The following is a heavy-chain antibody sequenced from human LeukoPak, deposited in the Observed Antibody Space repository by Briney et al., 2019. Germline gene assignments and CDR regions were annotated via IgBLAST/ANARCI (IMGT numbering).Heavy chain of an antibody. Sequence: SETLSLTCAVYGGSFSGYYWSWIRQPPGKGLEWIGEINHSGSTNYNPSLKSRVTISVDTSKNQFSLKLSSVTAADTAVYYCARVGSSWYFVYYYYYMDVWGKGTTVTVSS. CDR2: INHSGST. V-gene: IGHV4-34*01. J-gene: IGHJ6*03. CDR3: ARVGSSWYFVYYYYYMDV. CDR1: GGSFSGYY. D-gene: IGHD6-13*01.